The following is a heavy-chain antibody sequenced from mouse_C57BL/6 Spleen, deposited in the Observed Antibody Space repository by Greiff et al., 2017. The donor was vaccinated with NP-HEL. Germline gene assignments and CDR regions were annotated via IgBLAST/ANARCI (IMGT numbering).Heavy chain of an antibody. V-gene: IGHV1-72*01. J-gene: IGHJ2*01. CDR1: GYTFTSYW. CDR3: AREGFITTRGYFDY. D-gene: IGHD1-1*01. CDR2: IDPNSGGT. Sequence: QVQLKQPGAELVKPGASVKLSCKASGYTFTSYWMHWVKQRPGRGLEWIGRIDPNSGGTKYNEKFKSKATLTVDKPSSTAYMQLSSLTSEDSAVYYCAREGFITTRGYFDYWGQGTTLTVSS.